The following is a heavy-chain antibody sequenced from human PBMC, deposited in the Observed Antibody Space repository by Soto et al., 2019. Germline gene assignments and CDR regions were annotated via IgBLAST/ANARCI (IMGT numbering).Heavy chain of an antibody. V-gene: IGHV3-23*01. J-gene: IGHJ4*02. CDR2: ISGSGGST. Sequence: EVQLLESGGGLVQPGGSLRLSCAASGFTFSSYAMSWVRQAPGKGLERVSAISGSGGSTYYADSVKGRFTISRDNSKNTLYLQMNSLRAEDTAVYYCAKDPGFYEFPGYFDYWGQGTLVTVSS. CDR1: GFTFSSYA. D-gene: IGHD3-22*01. CDR3: AKDPGFYEFPGYFDY.